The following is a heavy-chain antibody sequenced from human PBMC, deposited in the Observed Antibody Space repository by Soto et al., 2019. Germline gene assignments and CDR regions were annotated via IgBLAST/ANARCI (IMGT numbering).Heavy chain of an antibody. J-gene: IGHJ6*03. CDR2: TYYRSKWYN. V-gene: IGHV6-1*01. CDR3: AGARGGTFFGVVIPYYYYLAV. CDR1: GDSVSSNSAA. Sequence: SQTLSLTCAISGDSVSSNSAAWNWIRQSPSRGLEWLGRTYYRSKWYNDYAVSVKSRITINPDTSKNQFSPQLNSVTPEDTAVYYCAGARGGTFFGVVIPYYYYLAVWGKGTRIT. D-gene: IGHD3-3*01.